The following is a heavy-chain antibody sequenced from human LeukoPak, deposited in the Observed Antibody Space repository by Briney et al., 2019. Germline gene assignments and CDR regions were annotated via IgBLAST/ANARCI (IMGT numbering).Heavy chain of an antibody. CDR3: ARVSSGWDRPRYYYYMDV. CDR2: INHSGST. Sequence: KPSETLSLTCAVYGGSFSGYYWSWIRQPPGKGREWLGEINHSGSTNYNPSLKSRVPISIDTSKNQFSLKLSSVTAADTAVYYCARVSSGWDRPRYYYYMDVWGKGTTVTVSS. V-gene: IGHV4-34*01. CDR1: GGSFSGYY. J-gene: IGHJ6*03. D-gene: IGHD6-19*01.